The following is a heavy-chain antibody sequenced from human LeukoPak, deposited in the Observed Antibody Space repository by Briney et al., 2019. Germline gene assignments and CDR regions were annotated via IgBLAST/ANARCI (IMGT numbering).Heavy chain of an antibody. J-gene: IGHJ5*02. CDR3: ARDKECFDP. CDR2: IYYSGST. Sequence: PPETLSLTCTVSGGSISSYYWSWIRQPPGKGLEWIGYIYYSGSTNYNPSLKSRVTISVDTSKNQFSLKLSSVTAADTAVYYCARDKECFDPWGQGTLVTVSS. V-gene: IGHV4-59*01. CDR1: GGSISSYY. D-gene: IGHD3-3*01.